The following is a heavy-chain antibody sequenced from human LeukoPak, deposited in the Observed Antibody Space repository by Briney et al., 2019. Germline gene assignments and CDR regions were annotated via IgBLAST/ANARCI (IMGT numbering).Heavy chain of an antibody. Sequence: GGSLRVSCAASGFTFSSYWMSWVRQAPGKGLEWVANIKPDGSEKFCIDSVKGRFTISRDNAKNSLYLQMNSLRVEDTAVYYCARGDFWSGSYTDAFDIWGQGTMVTVSS. CDR3: ARGDFWSGSYTDAFDI. D-gene: IGHD3-3*01. CDR2: IKPDGSEK. CDR1: GFTFSSYW. V-gene: IGHV3-7*04. J-gene: IGHJ3*02.